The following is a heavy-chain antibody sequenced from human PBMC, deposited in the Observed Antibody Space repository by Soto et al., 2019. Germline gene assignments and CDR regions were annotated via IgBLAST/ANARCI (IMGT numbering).Heavy chain of an antibody. CDR1: GFTFSTYW. CDR3: ARGSGGHNYYYGMDV. V-gene: IGHV3-7*03. Sequence: PGGSLRLSCTASGFTFSTYWMSWVRQAPGMGLEWVANIGEDGSEKYYVDSVKGRFTISRDNAKNSLYLQMNSLRADDTAVCYCARGSGGHNYYYGMDVWGQGTTVTVSS. CDR2: IGEDGSEK. D-gene: IGHD2-15*01. J-gene: IGHJ6*02.